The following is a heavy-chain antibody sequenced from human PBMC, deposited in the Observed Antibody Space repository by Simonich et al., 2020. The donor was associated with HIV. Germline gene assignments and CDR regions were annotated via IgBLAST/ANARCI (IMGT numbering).Heavy chain of an antibody. V-gene: IGHV3-9*01. CDR2: ISVNSGSI. J-gene: IGHJ4*02. Sequence: EVQLVESGGGLVQPGRSLRLSCAASGFTFGDYAMHWVRQAPGSGLEWVSGISVNSGSIGYADPVKGRLTISRDNAKNSLYLQMNSLRAEDTALYYCAKAYSSSWGEGYFDYWGQGTLVTVSS. CDR1: GFTFGDYA. D-gene: IGHD6-13*01. CDR3: AKAYSSSWGEGYFDY.